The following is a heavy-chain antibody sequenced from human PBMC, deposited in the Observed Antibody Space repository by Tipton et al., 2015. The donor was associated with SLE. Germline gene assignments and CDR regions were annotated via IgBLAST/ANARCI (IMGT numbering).Heavy chain of an antibody. CDR1: GFTVSSNY. J-gene: IGHJ4*02. Sequence: SLRLSCAASGFTVSSNYMTWVRQAPGKGLQWVPVIYGGSRTYYADSVKGRFTISRDNSKNTLYLQMNSLRAEDTAVYYCAKDMVATILGPFDYWGQGTLVTVSS. V-gene: IGHV3-53*05. CDR3: AKDMVATILGPFDY. D-gene: IGHD5-12*01. CDR2: IYGGSRT.